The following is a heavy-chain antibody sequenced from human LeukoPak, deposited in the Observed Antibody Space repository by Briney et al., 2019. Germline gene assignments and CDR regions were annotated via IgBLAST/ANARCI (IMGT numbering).Heavy chain of an antibody. CDR1: GGTLSRYA. CDR2: INPNRCGT. D-gene: IGHD2-21*02. CDR3: GRAWVVTAPVWDDHFDI. J-gene: IGHJ3*02. Sequence: SVNVSYKACGGTLSRYAISWVRPAPRQGRAWMEWINPNRCGTNYPQNFQDRVSLTSDTSLKPAHLELSRLESYDTAVHYLGRAWVVTAPVWDDHFDIWAQGTMVTVSS. V-gene: IGHV1-2*02.